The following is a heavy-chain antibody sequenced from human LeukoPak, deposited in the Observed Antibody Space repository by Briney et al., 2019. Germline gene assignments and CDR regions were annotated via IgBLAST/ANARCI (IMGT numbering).Heavy chain of an antibody. V-gene: IGHV3-21*04. CDR2: ISSSSSYI. J-gene: IGHJ4*02. CDR3: AKDYGDFFFYFDY. CDR1: GFTFSSYS. D-gene: IGHD4-17*01. Sequence: PGGSLRLSCAASGFTFSSYSMNWVRQAPGKGLEWVSSISSSSSYIYYADSVKGRFTISRDNAKNSLYLQMNSLRAEDTALYYCAKDYGDFFFYFDYWGQGTLVTVSS.